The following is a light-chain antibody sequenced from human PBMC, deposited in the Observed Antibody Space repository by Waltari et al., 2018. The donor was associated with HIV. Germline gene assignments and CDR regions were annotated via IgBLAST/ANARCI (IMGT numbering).Light chain of an antibody. CDR3: QHSYTTPWT. J-gene: IGKJ1*01. V-gene: IGKV1-39*01. Sequence: DIQMTQTPSSLSASVGDRVTIICRASQNIRNDLNWDQRKQGKAPHLLLHAASSLQRWVPSRFRGSGSGTDFTLTISSLQPEDFAPYYCQHSYTTPWTFGQGTKVEIK. CDR1: QNIRND. CDR2: AAS.